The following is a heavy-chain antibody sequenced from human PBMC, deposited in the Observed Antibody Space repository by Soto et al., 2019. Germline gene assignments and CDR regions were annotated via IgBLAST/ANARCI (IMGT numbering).Heavy chain of an antibody. D-gene: IGHD3-22*01. J-gene: IGHJ3*02. CDR3: ARQESYYYDSSGYAFDI. Sequence: SETLSLTCAVYGGSFSGYYWSWIRQPPGKGLEWIGEINHSGSTNYNPSLKGRVTISVDTSKNQFSLKLSSVTAADTAVYYSARQESYYYDSSGYAFDIWGQGTMVTV. CDR2: INHSGST. CDR1: GGSFSGYY. V-gene: IGHV4-34*01.